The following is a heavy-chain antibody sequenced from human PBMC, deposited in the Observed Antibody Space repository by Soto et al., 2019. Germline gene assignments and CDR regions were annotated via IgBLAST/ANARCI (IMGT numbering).Heavy chain of an antibody. CDR1: GFTFSSYA. D-gene: IGHD3-3*01. V-gene: IGHV3-23*01. CDR2: ISGSGGST. Sequence: GGSLRLSCAASGFTFSSYAMSWVRQAPGKGLEWVSAISGSGGSTYYADSVKGRFTISRDNSKNTLYLQMNSLRAEDTAVYYCAKDHGIFGVVISGCYFDYWGQGTLVTVSS. CDR3: AKDHGIFGVVISGCYFDY. J-gene: IGHJ4*02.